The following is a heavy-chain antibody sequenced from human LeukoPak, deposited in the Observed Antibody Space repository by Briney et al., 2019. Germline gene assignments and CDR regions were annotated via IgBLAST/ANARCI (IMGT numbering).Heavy chain of an antibody. Sequence: PSGTLSLTCDVSGASISNGYWWSWFRQPPGKGLEWIGEIHHDGNTNYNPSLKSRVTISVDKSKNHFSVMLTPVTAADTAVYYCARTAYYSADFWGQGTLVTVSS. D-gene: IGHD3-10*01. CDR2: IHHDGNT. CDR3: ARTAYYSADF. V-gene: IGHV4-4*02. J-gene: IGHJ4*02. CDR1: GASISNGYW.